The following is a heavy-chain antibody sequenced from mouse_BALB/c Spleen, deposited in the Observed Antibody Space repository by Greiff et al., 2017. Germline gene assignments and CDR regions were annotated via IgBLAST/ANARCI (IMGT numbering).Heavy chain of an antibody. D-gene: IGHD6-2*01. Sequence: EVNLVESGGGLVKLGGSLKLSCAASGFTFSSYYMPWVRQTPEKRLELVAAINSNGGSTYYPDTLKGRFTISRDNAKNTLYLQMSSLTSEDTALYYCARHSRLVSGFAYWGQGTLVTVSA. CDR2: INSNGGST. V-gene: IGHV5-6-2*01. CDR1: GFTFSSYY. J-gene: IGHJ3*01. CDR3: ARHSRLVSGFAY.